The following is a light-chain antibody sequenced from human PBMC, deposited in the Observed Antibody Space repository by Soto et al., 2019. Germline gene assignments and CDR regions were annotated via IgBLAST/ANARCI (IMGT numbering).Light chain of an antibody. J-gene: IGLJ1*01. CDR2: EVS. Sequence: QSALTQPGSVSGSPGQSITISCTGTSSDVGRYNYVSWYQQHPGKAPKLMTYEVSQRPSGVSNRFSGSKSGNTASLTISGLQAEDEADYYCSSYTSSSPYVVGTGTKLTVL. CDR1: SSDVGRYNY. CDR3: SSYTSSSPYV. V-gene: IGLV2-14*01.